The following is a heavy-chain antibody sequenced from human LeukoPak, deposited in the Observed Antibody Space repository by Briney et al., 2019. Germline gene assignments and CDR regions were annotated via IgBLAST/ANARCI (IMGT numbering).Heavy chain of an antibody. CDR1: GYTFTVYY. D-gene: IGHD4/OR15-4a*01. Sequence: ASVKVSCKASGYTFTVYYIHWVRQAPGQGLEWMGWINPNSGGTNYAQKFQGRVTMTRDTSITTAYMEASRLRSDDTAVYYCAREIPSAVNWFDPWGQGTLVTVSS. CDR2: INPNSGGT. V-gene: IGHV1-2*02. CDR3: AREIPSAVNWFDP. J-gene: IGHJ5*02.